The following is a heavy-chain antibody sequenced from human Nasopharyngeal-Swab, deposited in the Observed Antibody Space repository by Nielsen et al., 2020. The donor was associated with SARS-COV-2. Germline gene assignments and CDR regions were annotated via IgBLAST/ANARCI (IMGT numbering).Heavy chain of an antibody. V-gene: IGHV4-39*07. Sequence: SETLSLTCSVFGDSIRKDKYYWGWVRQAPGQGLEWIGTVYYSGSTNYNPSLKSRVTISVDTSKNQFSLKLSSVTAADTAVYYCARSYDFWGGYHYNWFDPWGQGTLVTVSS. D-gene: IGHD3-3*01. CDR3: ARSYDFWGGYHYNWFDP. CDR1: GDSIRKDKYY. J-gene: IGHJ5*02. CDR2: VYYSGST.